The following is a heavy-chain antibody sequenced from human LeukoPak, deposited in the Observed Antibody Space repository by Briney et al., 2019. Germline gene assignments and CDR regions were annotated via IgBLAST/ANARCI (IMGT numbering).Heavy chain of an antibody. Sequence: PSETLSLTCTVSGGSISSYYWSWIRQPPGKGLEWIGYIYYSGSTNYNPSLKSRVTISVDASKNQFSLKLSSVTAADTAVYYCARVRATNYYDSSGYRLWPNFDYWGQGTLVTVSS. V-gene: IGHV4-59*01. J-gene: IGHJ4*02. CDR3: ARVRATNYYDSSGYRLWPNFDY. CDR2: IYYSGST. CDR1: GGSISSYY. D-gene: IGHD3-22*01.